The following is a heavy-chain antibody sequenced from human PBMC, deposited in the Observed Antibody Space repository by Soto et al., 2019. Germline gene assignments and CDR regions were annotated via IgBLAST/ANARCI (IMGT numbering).Heavy chain of an antibody. V-gene: IGHV1-18*01. D-gene: IGHD3-10*01. Sequence: DSVKVSCKASGYTFTSYCISWVLQAPGEGLEWMGWISAYNGNTNYAQKLQGRVTMTTDTSTSTAYMELRSLRSDDTAVYYCARDENYYGSGPEDDAFDIWGQGTMVTVSS. CDR1: GYTFTSYC. J-gene: IGHJ3*02. CDR2: ISAYNGNT. CDR3: ARDENYYGSGPEDDAFDI.